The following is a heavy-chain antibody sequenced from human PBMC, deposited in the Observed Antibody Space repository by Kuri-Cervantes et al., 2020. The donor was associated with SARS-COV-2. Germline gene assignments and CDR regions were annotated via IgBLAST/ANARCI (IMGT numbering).Heavy chain of an antibody. Sequence: GGSLRLSCAASGFTFSSYAMSWVRQAPGKGLEWVSAISGSGGSTYYADSVKGRFTISRDNSKNTLYLQMNSLRAEDTAVYYRVRDGDHWNFDYWGQGTLVTVSS. V-gene: IGHV3-23*01. CDR2: ISGSGGST. D-gene: IGHD1-1*01. J-gene: IGHJ4*02. CDR1: GFTFSSYA. CDR3: VRDGDHWNFDY.